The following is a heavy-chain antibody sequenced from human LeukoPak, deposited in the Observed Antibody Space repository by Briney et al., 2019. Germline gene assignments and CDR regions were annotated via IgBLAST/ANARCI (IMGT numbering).Heavy chain of an antibody. V-gene: IGHV4-59*01. Sequence: PSETLSLTCTASGGSISSYYWSWIRQPPGKGLEWIGYIYYSGSTNYNPSLKSRVTISVDTSKNQFSLKLSSVTAADTAVYYCASGGYSSSWYVYWGQGTLVTVSS. CDR2: IYYSGST. CDR1: GGSISSYY. CDR3: ASGGYSSSWYVY. J-gene: IGHJ4*02. D-gene: IGHD6-13*01.